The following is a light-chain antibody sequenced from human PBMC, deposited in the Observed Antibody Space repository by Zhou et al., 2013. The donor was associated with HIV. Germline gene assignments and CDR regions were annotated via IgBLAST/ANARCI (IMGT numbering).Light chain of an antibody. CDR2: GAS. Sequence: EIVMTQSPATLSVSPGERVTLSCRASQSVSGNLAWYQQKPGQAPRLLIHGASNRATGIPDNFSGSGSGTDFTLTISRLEPEDFAVYYCQHYGVSPYTFGPGTKLEI. CDR3: QHYGVSPYT. V-gene: IGKV3-20*01. J-gene: IGKJ2*01. CDR1: QSVSGN.